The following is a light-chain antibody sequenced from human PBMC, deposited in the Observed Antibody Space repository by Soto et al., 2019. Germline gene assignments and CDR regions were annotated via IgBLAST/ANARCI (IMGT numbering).Light chain of an antibody. J-gene: IGKJ5*01. CDR2: GAS. Sequence: EIVLRQSPGILSLSPGERASLSCGASQSISSSFLAWYQQKPGQAPRLLIYGASSRATGIPDRFSGSGSGTDFTLTISRLEPEDFAVYYCQQFGSSPITFGQGTRLEIK. CDR1: QSISSSF. CDR3: QQFGSSPIT. V-gene: IGKV3-20*01.